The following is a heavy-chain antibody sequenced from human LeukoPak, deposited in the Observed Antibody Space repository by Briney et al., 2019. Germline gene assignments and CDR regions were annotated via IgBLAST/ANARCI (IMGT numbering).Heavy chain of an antibody. CDR3: ARDRTSTVATPSDAFDI. V-gene: IGHV1-18*01. CDR2: ISAYNGNT. Sequence: ASVKVSCKASGYNFISYGITWVRQAPGQGLEWMGWISAYNGNTNYAPKVQGRVTMTTDTSTSTAYMELKSLRSDDTAVYYCARDRTSTVATPSDAFDIWGQGTMVTVSS. J-gene: IGHJ3*02. CDR1: GYNFISYG. D-gene: IGHD4-23*01.